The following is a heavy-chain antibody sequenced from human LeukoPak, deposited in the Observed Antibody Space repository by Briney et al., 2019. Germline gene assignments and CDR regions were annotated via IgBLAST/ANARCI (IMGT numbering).Heavy chain of an antibody. Sequence: PGGSLRLSCAASGFTFSSYAMSWVRQAPGKGLEWVSAISGSGGSTYYAHSLKDRFTISRDNSKNTLYLQMHSLRAEDTAVYYCAARPGDLAVPFDYWGQGTLVTVSS. CDR2: ISGSGGST. D-gene: IGHD3-10*01. CDR3: AARPGDLAVPFDY. CDR1: GFTFSSYA. J-gene: IGHJ4*02. V-gene: IGHV3-23*01.